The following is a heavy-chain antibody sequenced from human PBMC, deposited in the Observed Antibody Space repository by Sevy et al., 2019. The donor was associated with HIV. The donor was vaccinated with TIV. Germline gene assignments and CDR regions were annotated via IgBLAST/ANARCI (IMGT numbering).Heavy chain of an antibody. Sequence: SETLSLTCTVSGGSISSSNYYWGWIRQSPGKGLEWIESIFYTGTTHYNPSLKNRVTISADTSKNQFSLKLSSVTAAETSVYYCARDHLLSLAYSWFDPWGQGTLVTVSS. CDR1: GGSISSSNYY. D-gene: IGHD2-2*01. CDR3: ARDHLLSLAYSWFDP. CDR2: IFYTGTT. V-gene: IGHV4-39*01. J-gene: IGHJ5*02.